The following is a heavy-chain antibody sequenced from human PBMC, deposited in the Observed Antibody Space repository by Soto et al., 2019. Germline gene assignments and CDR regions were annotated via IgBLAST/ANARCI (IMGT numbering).Heavy chain of an antibody. CDR3: GRGGTTGLAY. J-gene: IGHJ4*02. Sequence: PSETLSLTCAVYGGSFSGYYWSWIRQPPGKGLEWTGEINHSGSTNYNPSLKSRVTISVDTSKNQFSLKLSSVTAADTAVYYCGRGGTTGLAYWGQGTLVTVSS. CDR2: INHSGST. V-gene: IGHV4-34*01. D-gene: IGHD1-1*01. CDR1: GGSFSGYY.